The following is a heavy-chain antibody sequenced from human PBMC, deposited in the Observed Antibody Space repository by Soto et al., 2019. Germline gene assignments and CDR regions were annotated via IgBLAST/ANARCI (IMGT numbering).Heavy chain of an antibody. CDR3: AGDKDRQQLGGNYYYIMDV. Sequence: QVQLVQSGAEVKKPGSSVKVSCKASGGTFSSSAFSWVRQAPGQGLEWMGGIMPIFRTPDYAQKFQGRVTXTXDXXRSTAYMELSSLRFEDTGVYYCAGDKDRQQLGGNYYYIMDVWGQGTTVTVSS. CDR1: GGTFSSSA. D-gene: IGHD1-1*01. V-gene: IGHV1-69*05. J-gene: IGHJ6*02. CDR2: IMPIFRTP.